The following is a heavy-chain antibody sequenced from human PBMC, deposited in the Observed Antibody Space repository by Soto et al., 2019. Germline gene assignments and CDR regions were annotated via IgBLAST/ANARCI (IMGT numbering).Heavy chain of an antibody. D-gene: IGHD2-2*02. CDR3: ARDVWYCSSTSCYIVGGDYYYYGMDV. CDR2: INPSGGST. V-gene: IGHV1-46*01. Sequence: ASVKVSCKASGYTFTSYYMHWVRQAPGQGLEWMGIINPSGGSTSYAQKFQGRVTMTRGTSTSTVYMELSSLRSEDTAVYYCARDVWYCSSTSCYIVGGDYYYYGMDVWGQGTTVTVSS. CDR1: GYTFTSYY. J-gene: IGHJ6*02.